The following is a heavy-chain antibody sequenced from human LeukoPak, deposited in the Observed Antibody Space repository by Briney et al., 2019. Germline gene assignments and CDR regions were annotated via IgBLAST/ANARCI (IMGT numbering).Heavy chain of an antibody. V-gene: IGHV3-11*06. Sequence: PGGSLRLSCAASGFTFSSYAMSWIRQAPGKGLEWVSYISSSSSYTNYADSVKGRFTISRDNAKNSLYLQMNSLRAEDTAVYYCARVLGRGYSYGYRYWGQGTLVTVSS. CDR2: ISSSSSYT. D-gene: IGHD5-18*01. CDR1: GFTFSSYA. J-gene: IGHJ4*02. CDR3: ARVLGRGYSYGYRY.